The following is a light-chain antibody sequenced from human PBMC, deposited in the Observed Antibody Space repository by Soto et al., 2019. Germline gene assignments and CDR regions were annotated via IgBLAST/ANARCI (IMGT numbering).Light chain of an antibody. CDR2: GVS. Sequence: EVVLTQSPATLSLSPGERATLSCRASESVFGYLAWYQHKPGQAPRLLIYGVSSRATGIPDRFSGSGSGTDFTLTIRRLEPEDFAVYYCQQYLTSPKTFGQGTKVDIK. V-gene: IGKV3-20*01. CDR1: ESVFGY. J-gene: IGKJ1*01. CDR3: QQYLTSPKT.